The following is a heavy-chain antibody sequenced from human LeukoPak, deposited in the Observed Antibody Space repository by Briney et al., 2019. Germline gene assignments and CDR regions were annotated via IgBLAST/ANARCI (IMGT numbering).Heavy chain of an antibody. J-gene: IGHJ4*02. V-gene: IGHV4-59*01. CDR2: IYYSGST. CDR1: GGSISSFY. Sequence: SETLSLTCAVSGGSISSFYWTWIRQPPGKGLEWIGYIYYSGSTNYNPSLKSRVTISVDTSMNQFSLKLSSVTAADTAVYYCAREKGNSYGYDYWGQGTLVTVSS. CDR3: AREKGNSYGYDY. D-gene: IGHD5-18*01.